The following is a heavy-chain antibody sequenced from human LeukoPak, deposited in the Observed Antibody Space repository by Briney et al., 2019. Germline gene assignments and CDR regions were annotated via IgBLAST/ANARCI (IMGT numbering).Heavy chain of an antibody. J-gene: IGHJ4*02. D-gene: IGHD1-7*01. CDR2: ISWNSGSI. CDR1: GFTFDDYA. CDR3: LAVTYELL. Sequence: GGSLRLSCAASGFTFDDYAMHWVRQAPGKGLEWVSGISWNSGSIGYADSVKGRFTISRDNAKNSLYLQMNSLRAEDTALYYCLAVTYELLWGQGTLVTVSS. V-gene: IGHV3-9*01.